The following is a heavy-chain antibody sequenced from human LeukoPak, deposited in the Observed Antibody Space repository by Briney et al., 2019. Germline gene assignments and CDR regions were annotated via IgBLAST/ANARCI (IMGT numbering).Heavy chain of an antibody. CDR2: MNPNSGNT. CDR1: GYTFTSYD. D-gene: IGHD1-7*01. V-gene: IGHV1-8*03. Sequence: ASVKVSCKASGYTFTSYDINWVRQATGQGLEWMGWMNPNSGNTGYAQKFQGRVTITRSTSMSTAYMELSSLRSEDTAVYYCARGTLITGTPYYFDYWGQGTLVTVSS. CDR3: ARGTLITGTPYYFDY. J-gene: IGHJ4*02.